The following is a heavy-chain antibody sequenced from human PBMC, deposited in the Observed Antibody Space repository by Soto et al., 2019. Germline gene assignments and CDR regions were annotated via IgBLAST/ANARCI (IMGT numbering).Heavy chain of an antibody. CDR1: GYTFTSYG. CDR2: ISGYNGNT. CDR3: ARRGLLEWLSHHDY. D-gene: IGHD3-3*01. V-gene: IGHV1-18*01. J-gene: IGHJ4*02. Sequence: QVQLVQSGAEVKKPGASVKVSCKASGYTFTSYGISWVRQAPGQGLEWMGWISGYNGNTNHAQKVQGRVTMTTDTSTSTAYMELRNLRSDDTAVYYWARRGLLEWLSHHDYWGQGTLVTVSS.